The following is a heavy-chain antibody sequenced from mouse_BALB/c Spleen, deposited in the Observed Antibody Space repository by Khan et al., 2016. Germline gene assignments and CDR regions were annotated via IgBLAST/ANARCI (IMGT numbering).Heavy chain of an antibody. J-gene: IGHJ1*01. CDR3: AKNNSPCYGSSYGYFDV. Sequence: QVQLKESGPGLVAPSQSLSITCTVSGFSLTDYGVSWIRQPPGKGLEWLGVIWGGGSTYYNSALKSRLSISKDNSKSQVFLKMNSLQTDDTAMDYCAKNNSPCYGSSYGYFDVWGAGTTVTVSS. D-gene: IGHD1-1*01. CDR2: IWGGGST. V-gene: IGHV2-6-5*01. CDR1: GFSLTDYG.